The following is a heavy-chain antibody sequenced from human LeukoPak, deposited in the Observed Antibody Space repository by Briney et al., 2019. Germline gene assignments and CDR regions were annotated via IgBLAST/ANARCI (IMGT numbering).Heavy chain of an antibody. J-gene: IGHJ6*04. Sequence: SETLSLTCAVYGGSFSGYYWSWIRQPPGKGLEWIGEINHSGSTNYNPSLKSRVTISVDTSKNQFSLKLSSVTAADTAVYYCARNAPLGYCSGGSCHSHYYYGMDVWAKGPRSPSPQ. CDR1: GGSFSGYY. CDR2: INHSGST. V-gene: IGHV4-34*01. CDR3: ARNAPLGYCSGGSCHSHYYYGMDV. D-gene: IGHD2-15*01.